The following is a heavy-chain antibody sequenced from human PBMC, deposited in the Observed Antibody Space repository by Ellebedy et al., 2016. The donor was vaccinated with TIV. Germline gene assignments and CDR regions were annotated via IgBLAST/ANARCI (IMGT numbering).Heavy chain of an antibody. J-gene: IGHJ4*02. CDR2: INHSGST. CDR3: ARGPKWLVL. V-gene: IGHV4-34*01. CDR1: GGSFSGYY. Sequence: SETLSLTXAVYGGSFSGYYWSWIRQPPGKGLEWIGEINHSGSTNYNPSLKSRVTISVDTSKNQFSLKLSSVTAADTAVYYCARGPKWLVLWGQGTLVTVSS. D-gene: IGHD6-19*01.